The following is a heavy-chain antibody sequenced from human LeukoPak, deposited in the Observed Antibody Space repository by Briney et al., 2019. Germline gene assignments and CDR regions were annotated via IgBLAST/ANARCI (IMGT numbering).Heavy chain of an antibody. CDR2: ISAYNGNT. D-gene: IGHD6-19*01. V-gene: IGHV1-18*01. CDR3: ARVARFYPSSGWWVAFDY. CDR1: GYTFTSYG. J-gene: IGHJ4*02. Sequence: GASVKVSCKASGYTFTSYGISWVRQAPGQGLEWMGWISAYNGNTNYVQKLQGRVTMTTDTSTSTAYMELRSLRSDDTAVYYCARVARFYPSSGWWVAFDYWGQGTLVTVSS.